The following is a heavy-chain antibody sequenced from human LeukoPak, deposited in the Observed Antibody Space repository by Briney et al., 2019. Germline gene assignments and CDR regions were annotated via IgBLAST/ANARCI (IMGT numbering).Heavy chain of an antibody. J-gene: IGHJ4*02. CDR1: GYTFSNYA. D-gene: IGHD3-9*01. CDR3: VIWGDYDVLTGYYVPDY. Sequence: GASLRLSCVASGYTFSNYAMSWVRQAPGKGLEWVSAITGSGTSTYYADSLKGRFTISRDNSKNTVFLQMNSLRHEDTAIYYCVIWGDYDVLTGYYVPDYWGQGTLVTVSS. V-gene: IGHV3-23*01. CDR2: ITGSGTST.